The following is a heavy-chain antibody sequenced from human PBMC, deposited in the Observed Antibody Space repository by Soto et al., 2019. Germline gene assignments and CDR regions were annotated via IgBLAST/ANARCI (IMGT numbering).Heavy chain of an antibody. D-gene: IGHD1-26*01. Sequence: PSQTLSLTCAITGDSVSSNSAGWSWVRQSPSRGLEWLGRTYYRSKWYYEYAVSVRGRIAINPDTSKNQYSLQLNSVTPEDTAVYFCARGEQYSGRIFDYWGQGTLVTVSS. CDR1: GDSVSSNSAG. V-gene: IGHV6-1*01. CDR2: TYYRSKWYY. J-gene: IGHJ4*01. CDR3: ARGEQYSGRIFDY.